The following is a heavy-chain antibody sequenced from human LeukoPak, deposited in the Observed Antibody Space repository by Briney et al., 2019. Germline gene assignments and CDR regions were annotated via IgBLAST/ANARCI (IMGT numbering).Heavy chain of an antibody. CDR3: ARGTNYYDKSGYYPDY. CDR2: IKQDGSEK. J-gene: IGHJ4*02. V-gene: IGHV3-7*01. D-gene: IGHD3-22*01. Sequence: GGSLRLPCAASGFTFSSYWMSWVRQAPGKGLEWVANIKQDGSEKYYVDSVKGRVTIPRDNAKKSLHPQMNSLRAEDTAVYYCARGTNYYDKSGYYPDYWGQGTLVTVSS. CDR1: GFTFSSYW.